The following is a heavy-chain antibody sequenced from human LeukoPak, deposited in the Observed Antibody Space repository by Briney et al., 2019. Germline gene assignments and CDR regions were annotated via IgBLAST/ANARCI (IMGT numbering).Heavy chain of an antibody. J-gene: IGHJ4*02. D-gene: IGHD3-9*01. Sequence: ASVKVSCKASGYTFTDYYMHWVRQAPGQGLEWMGWINPNSGGTNYAQKFQGRVTMTRGTSISTAYMELSRLRSDDTAVYYCAREAPGGYDLLTGYYDALDYWGQGTLVTVSS. CDR1: GYTFTDYY. CDR2: INPNSGGT. CDR3: AREAPGGYDLLTGYYDALDY. V-gene: IGHV1-2*02.